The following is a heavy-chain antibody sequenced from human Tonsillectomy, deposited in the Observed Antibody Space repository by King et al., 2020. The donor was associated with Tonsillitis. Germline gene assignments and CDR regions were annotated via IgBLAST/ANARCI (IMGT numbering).Heavy chain of an antibody. Sequence: QLVQSGAEVKKPGASVKVSCKTSGDTFTCYYKDCGRQAPGQWLEWLGWIGPGNVGTRYAQKFQGRVTMTRETSINKAYIELSSLRVDDTAMYYCAGDFDHISFVTRGVIGEALDWWGKGTLVTVSA. V-gene: IGHV1-2*02. CDR2: IGPGNVGT. CDR3: AGDFDHISFVTRGVIGEALDW. J-gene: IGHJ4*02. D-gene: IGHD3-10*01. CDR1: GDTFTCYY.